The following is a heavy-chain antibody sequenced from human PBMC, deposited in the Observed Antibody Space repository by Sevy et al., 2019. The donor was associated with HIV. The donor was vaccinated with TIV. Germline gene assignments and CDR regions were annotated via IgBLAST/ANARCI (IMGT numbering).Heavy chain of an antibody. CDR2: ISSSSSYI. J-gene: IGHJ4*02. V-gene: IGHV3-21*01. CDR3: ARVYGRNYYGSGSYPTSDFDY. D-gene: IGHD3-10*01. CDR1: GFTFSSYS. Sequence: GGSLRLSCAASGFTFSSYSMNWVRQAPGKGLEWVSSISSSSSYIYYADSVKGRFTISRDNAKNSLYLQMNSLRAEDTAVYYCARVYGRNYYGSGSYPTSDFDYWGQGTLVTVSS.